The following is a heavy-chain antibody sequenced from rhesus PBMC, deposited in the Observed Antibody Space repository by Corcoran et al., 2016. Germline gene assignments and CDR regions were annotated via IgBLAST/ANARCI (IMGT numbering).Heavy chain of an antibody. CDR3: TSERYYFDY. CDR1: GFPLISSC. CDR2: SSSASSYI. Sequence: EVQLVESGGGLVQPGGSLRLPFAASGFPLISSCMRWVRQAPGKGLEWVSSSSSASSYIYYADSVKGRFTSSRDNAKNSLSLQMNSLRAEDTAVYYCTSERYYFDYWGQGVLVTVSS. V-gene: IGHV3S16*01. J-gene: IGHJ4*01.